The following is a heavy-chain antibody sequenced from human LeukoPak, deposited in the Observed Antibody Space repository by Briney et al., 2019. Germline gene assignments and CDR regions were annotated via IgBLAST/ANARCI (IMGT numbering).Heavy chain of an antibody. Sequence: PGRSLRLSCAASGFTFSSYGMDWVRQAPGKGLQWVAVIWSDGNRQYYADSVKGRFTISRDNSRNTVYLQMNSLRAEDTAVYYCAKRIGYDYGYYDYWGQGALVTVTS. V-gene: IGHV3-33*06. CDR2: IWSDGNRQ. CDR1: GFTFSSYG. D-gene: IGHD5-18*01. CDR3: AKRIGYDYGYYDY. J-gene: IGHJ4*02.